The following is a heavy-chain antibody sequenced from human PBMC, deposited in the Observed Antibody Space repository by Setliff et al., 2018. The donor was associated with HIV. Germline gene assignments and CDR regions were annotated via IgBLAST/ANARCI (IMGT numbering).Heavy chain of an antibody. CDR1: GGSISSGSYY. V-gene: IGHV4-61*09. D-gene: IGHD4-4*01. Sequence: PSETLSLTCTVSGGSISSGSYYWSWIRQPAGKGLEWIGHIYTSGSTNYNPSLKSRVTISVDTSKNQFSLKLSSVTAADTAVYYCARDNSNYGFWFDPWGRGTLVTVSS. CDR3: ARDNSNYGFWFDP. CDR2: IYTSGST. J-gene: IGHJ5*02.